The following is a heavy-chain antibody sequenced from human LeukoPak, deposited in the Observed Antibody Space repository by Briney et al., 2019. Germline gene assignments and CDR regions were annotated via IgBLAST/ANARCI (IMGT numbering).Heavy chain of an antibody. CDR3: ARDRSTIFGVVMIHDAFDI. D-gene: IGHD3-3*01. CDR1: GFTFSSYA. V-gene: IGHV3-21*01. CDR2: ISSSSSYI. Sequence: PGGSLRLSCAASGFTFSSYAMHWVRQAPGKGLEWVSSISSSSSYIYYADSVKGRFTISRDNAKNSLYLQMNSLRAEDTAVYYCARDRSTIFGVVMIHDAFDIWGQGTMVTVSS. J-gene: IGHJ3*02.